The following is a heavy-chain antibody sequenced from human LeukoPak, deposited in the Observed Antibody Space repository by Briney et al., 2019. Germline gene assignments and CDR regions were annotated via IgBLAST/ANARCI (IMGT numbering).Heavy chain of an antibody. CDR1: GGSISSSDYY. Sequence: SETLSLTCTVSGGSISSSDYYWDWIRQPPGKGLEWIGSIHYSGSTYYNPSLESRVTISVDTSKNQFSLRLSSVTAADTAVYYCARRGSRYNTKFDYWGQGTLVTVSS. V-gene: IGHV4-39*01. J-gene: IGHJ4*02. CDR2: IHYSGST. D-gene: IGHD3-22*01. CDR3: ARRGSRYNTKFDY.